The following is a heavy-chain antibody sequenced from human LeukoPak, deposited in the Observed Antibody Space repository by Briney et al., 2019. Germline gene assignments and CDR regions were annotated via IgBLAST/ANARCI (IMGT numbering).Heavy chain of an antibody. CDR3: AKVANYYYGSESYYFFEH. CDR2: ISSSGSTI. D-gene: IGHD3-10*01. V-gene: IGHV3-48*03. J-gene: IGHJ4*02. CDR1: GFTFSSYE. Sequence: GGSLRLSCAASGFTFSSYEMNWVRQAPGKGLEWVSYISSSGSTIYYADSVKGRFTISRDNAKNSLYLQMSSLRVEDTAVYYCAKVANYYYGSESYYFFEHWGQGTPVTASS.